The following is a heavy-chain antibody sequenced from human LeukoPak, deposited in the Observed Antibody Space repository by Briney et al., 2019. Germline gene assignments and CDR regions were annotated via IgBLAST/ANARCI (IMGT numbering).Heavy chain of an antibody. D-gene: IGHD3-22*01. CDR2: INHSGST. Sequence: SETLSLTCAVYGGSFSGYYWSWIRQPPGKGLEWIGEINHSGSTNYNPSLKSRVTISVDTSKNQFSLKLSSVTAADTAVYYCAREVGYYYDSSGYYGWFDPWGQGALVTVSS. CDR1: GGSFSGYY. V-gene: IGHV4-34*01. CDR3: AREVGYYYDSSGYYGWFDP. J-gene: IGHJ5*02.